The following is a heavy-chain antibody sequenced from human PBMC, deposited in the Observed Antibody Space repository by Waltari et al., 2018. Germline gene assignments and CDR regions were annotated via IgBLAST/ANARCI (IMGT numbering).Heavy chain of an antibody. J-gene: IGHJ4*02. CDR2: IIPILGIA. CDR1: GGTFSSYA. Sequence: QVQLVQSGAEVKKPGSSVKVSCKASGGTFSSYAISWVRQAPGPGLEWMGGIIPILGIANYAQKFQGRVTITADKSTSTAYMELSSLRSEDTAVYYCARELYDFWSGYTAKFDYWGQGTLVTVSS. V-gene: IGHV1-69*10. D-gene: IGHD3-3*01. CDR3: ARELYDFWSGYTAKFDY.